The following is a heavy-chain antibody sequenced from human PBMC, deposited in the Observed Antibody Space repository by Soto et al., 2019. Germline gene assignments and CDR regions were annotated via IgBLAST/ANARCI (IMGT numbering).Heavy chain of an antibody. CDR2: IWSDGGNK. J-gene: IGHJ6*01. V-gene: IGHV3-33*06. Sequence: GGSLRLSCTASGFNFSTYGMHWVRQAPGKGLEWVAVIWSDGGNKYYGDSVKGRFTISRDNSKNKLYLQMNSLRAEDTAVYYCAKDGSPDYDFWSGSTPYYYYGMDVWGQGTTVTVSS. CDR1: GFNFSTYG. D-gene: IGHD3-3*01. CDR3: AKDGSPDYDFWSGSTPYYYYGMDV.